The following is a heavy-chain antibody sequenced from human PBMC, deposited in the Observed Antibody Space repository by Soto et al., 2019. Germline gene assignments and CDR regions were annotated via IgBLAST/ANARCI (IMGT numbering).Heavy chain of an antibody. V-gene: IGHV4-4*07. Sequence: PSETLSLTCTVSGATISGFYWSWIRKSAGKGLEWIGRIYATGTTDYNPSLKSRVMMSVDTSKKQFSLKLRSVTAADTAVYYCVRDGTKTLRDWFDPWGQGISVTVSS. CDR1: GATISGFY. J-gene: IGHJ5*02. CDR2: IYATGTT. CDR3: VRDGTKTLRDWFDP. D-gene: IGHD1-1*01.